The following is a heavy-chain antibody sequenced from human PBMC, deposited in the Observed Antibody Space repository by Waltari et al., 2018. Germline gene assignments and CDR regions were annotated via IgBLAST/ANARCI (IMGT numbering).Heavy chain of an antibody. Sequence: QLQLQESGPGLVEPSETLSLTCTASGDSISNNTYYWGWLRQPQGTGLEWIGSLHYIGDTYYSSSLKSRVIISVDTSNNQFSLRLTSVTAADTAIYFCARNQRGWFDAFDIWGRGTLVTVSS. CDR1: GDSISNNTYY. D-gene: IGHD3-10*01. CDR2: LHYIGDT. J-gene: IGHJ2*01. V-gene: IGHV4-39*07. CDR3: ARNQRGWFDAFDI.